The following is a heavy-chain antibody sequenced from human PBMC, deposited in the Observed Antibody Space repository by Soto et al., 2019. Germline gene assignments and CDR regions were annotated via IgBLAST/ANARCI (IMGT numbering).Heavy chain of an antibody. D-gene: IGHD3-22*01. CDR2: IYYSGTT. Sequence: SETLSLTCAVSGYSISSSNWWGWIRQPPGKGLEWIGYIYYSGTTYYNPSLKSRVTMSVDTSKNQFSLKLTSVTAVDTAVYYCARFDYYDSSSYLDFGPKWGQGTPVT. V-gene: IGHV4-28*01. J-gene: IGHJ4*02. CDR3: ARFDYYDSSSYLDFGPK. CDR1: GYSISSSNW.